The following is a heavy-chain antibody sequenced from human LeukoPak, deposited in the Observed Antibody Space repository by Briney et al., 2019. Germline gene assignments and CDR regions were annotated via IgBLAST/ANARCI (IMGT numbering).Heavy chain of an antibody. Sequence: GGSLRLSCAASGFTFSSYSMNWVRQAPGKGLEWVSSISSSSSYIYYADSVKGRFTISRDNAKNSLYLQMNGLRAEDTAVYYCARDEAINSHGYDFWSAPYYYYMDVWGKGTTVTVSS. V-gene: IGHV3-21*01. CDR1: GFTFSSYS. CDR2: ISSSSSYI. CDR3: ARDEAINSHGYDFWSAPYYYYMDV. D-gene: IGHD3-3*01. J-gene: IGHJ6*03.